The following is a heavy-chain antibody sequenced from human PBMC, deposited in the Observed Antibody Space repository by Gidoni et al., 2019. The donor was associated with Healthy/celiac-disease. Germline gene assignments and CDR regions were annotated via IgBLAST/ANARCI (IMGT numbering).Heavy chain of an antibody. D-gene: IGHD3-22*01. Sequence: EVQLVESGGGLVKPGGSLRLSCAASGFTFSNAWMSWFRQAPGKGLEWVGRIKSKTDGGTTDYAAPVKGRFTISRDDSKNTLYLQMNSLKTEDTAVYYCTTVVDSYYYDSSGYYSTYYFDYWGQGTLVTVSS. CDR2: IKSKTDGGTT. CDR1: GFTFSNAW. CDR3: TTVVDSYYYDSSGYYSTYYFDY. J-gene: IGHJ4*02. V-gene: IGHV3-15*01.